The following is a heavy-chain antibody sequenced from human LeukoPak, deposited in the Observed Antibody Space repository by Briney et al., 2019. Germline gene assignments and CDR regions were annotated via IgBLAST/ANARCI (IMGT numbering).Heavy chain of an antibody. CDR3: ARDPGYYLDY. Sequence: GGSLRLSCAASGFTFSSYWMHWVRQAPGKGLVWVSRINGEGITTTYADSVKGRFTISRDNAKNTLYMQMNSLRAEDTAVYYCARDPGYYLDYWGQGTVVTVSS. CDR2: INGEGITT. J-gene: IGHJ4*02. D-gene: IGHD3-10*01. V-gene: IGHV3-74*01. CDR1: GFTFSSYW.